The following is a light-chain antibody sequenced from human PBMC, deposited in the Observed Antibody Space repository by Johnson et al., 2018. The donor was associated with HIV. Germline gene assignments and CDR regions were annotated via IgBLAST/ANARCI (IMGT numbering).Light chain of an antibody. Sequence: QSVLTQPPSVSAAPGQKVTISYSGSSSNIGNNFVSWFRQLPLRAPKVLIYDNNKRPSGIPDRFSGSKSGTSSTLAITGLQTGDEADYYCGTWDSSLNAGVFGTGTRVTVL. CDR3: GTWDSSLNAGV. V-gene: IGLV1-51*01. J-gene: IGLJ1*01. CDR2: DNN. CDR1: SSNIGNNF.